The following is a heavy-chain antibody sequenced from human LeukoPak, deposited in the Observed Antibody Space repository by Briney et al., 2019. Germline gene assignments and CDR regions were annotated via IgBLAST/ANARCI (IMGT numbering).Heavy chain of an antibody. CDR1: GFTFSNAW. Sequence: GGSLRLSCAASGFTFSNAWMSWVRQAPGKGLEWVGRIKSKTDGGTTGYAAPVKGRFTISRDDSKSIAYLQMNSLKTEDTAVYYCTRAGVKDIVATRYYYYYYYMDVWGKGTTVTVSS. J-gene: IGHJ6*03. V-gene: IGHV3-15*01. CDR3: TRAGVKDIVATRYYYYYYYMDV. D-gene: IGHD5-12*01. CDR2: IKSKTDGGTT.